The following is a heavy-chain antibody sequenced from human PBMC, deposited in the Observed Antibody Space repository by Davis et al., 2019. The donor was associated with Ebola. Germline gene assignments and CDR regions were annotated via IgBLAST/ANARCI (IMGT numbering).Heavy chain of an antibody. Sequence: GGSLRLSCAPSGSTFSSYGMHWARQAPGKGLEWVAVIWYDGSNKYYADSVKGRSTISRDNSKNTLNLQMNSLRAEDTAVYYCARGILWFGESPEYYFDYWGQGTLVTVSS. CDR2: IWYDGSNK. V-gene: IGHV3-33*01. CDR1: GSTFSSYG. D-gene: IGHD3-10*01. CDR3: ARGILWFGESPEYYFDY. J-gene: IGHJ4*02.